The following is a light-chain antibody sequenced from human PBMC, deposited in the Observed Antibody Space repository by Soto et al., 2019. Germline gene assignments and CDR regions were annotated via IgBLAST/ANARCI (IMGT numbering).Light chain of an antibody. Sequence: QSVLTQPASVSGSPGQSITISCTGSDVGGYNHVSWYQQHPGKAPKLMIYDVSNRPSGVSNRFSGSKSGNTASLTISGLQAEDEADYYCSSYTLLFGTGTKVTV. V-gene: IGLV2-14*01. CDR1: SDVGGYNH. CDR3: SSYTLL. CDR2: DVS. J-gene: IGLJ1*01.